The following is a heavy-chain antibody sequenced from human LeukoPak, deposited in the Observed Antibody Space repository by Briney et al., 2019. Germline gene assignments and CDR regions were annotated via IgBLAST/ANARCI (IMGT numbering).Heavy chain of an antibody. J-gene: IGHJ4*02. D-gene: IGHD2-15*01. CDR2: IYSCGST. CDR3: ARDTCSGESCYAFEY. V-gene: IGHV3-53*01. Sequence: GGSLRLSCAASGFTVSSNYMSWVRQAPGKGLEWVSVIYSCGSTYYADSVKGRFTISRDNSKNTLYLQMNSLRAEDTAVYYCARDTCSGESCYAFEYWGQGTLVTVSS. CDR1: GFTVSSNY.